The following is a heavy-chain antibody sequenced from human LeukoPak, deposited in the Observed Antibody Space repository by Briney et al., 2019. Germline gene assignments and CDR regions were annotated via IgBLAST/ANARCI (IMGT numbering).Heavy chain of an antibody. J-gene: IGHJ3*02. CDR3: TRDRGYDVFDI. D-gene: IGHD3-10*01. CDR2: LDQDGIER. V-gene: IGHV3-7*01. CDR1: GRSFSNSW. Sequence: PGGSLRLSCAAAGRSFSNSWMAWVRQAPGRGLEWVANLDQDGIERYSVVFVRGRFTISRDNAKNSLYLQMDSLRAEDTALYYCTRDRGYDVFDIWGQGTMVTVSS.